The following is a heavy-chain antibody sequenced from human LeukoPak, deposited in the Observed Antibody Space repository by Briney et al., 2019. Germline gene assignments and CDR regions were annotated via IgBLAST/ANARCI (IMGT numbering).Heavy chain of an antibody. CDR2: ISADGGST. D-gene: IGHD3-10*01. V-gene: IGHV3-43*02. CDR1: GLNFDDSA. CDR3: AKESGKFDY. J-gene: IGHJ4*02. Sequence: GGSLRLSCVASGLNFDDSAMHWVRQAPGKGLEWVSLISADGGSTFSADSVKGRFSISRDNSKNSLYLQMNSLRSEDTAMYYCAKESGKFDYWGQGTLVAVTS.